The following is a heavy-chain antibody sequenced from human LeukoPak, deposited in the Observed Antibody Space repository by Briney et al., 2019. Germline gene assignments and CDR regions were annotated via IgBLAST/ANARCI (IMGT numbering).Heavy chain of an antibody. V-gene: IGHV4-34*01. J-gene: IGHJ6*02. CDR3: AGQGVVVVAATPSYYGMDV. D-gene: IGHD2-15*01. Sequence: SETLSLACAVYGGSFSGYYWSWIRQPPGKGLEWIGEINHSGSTNYNPSLKSRVTISVDTSKNQFSLKLSSVTAADTAVYYCAGQGVVVVAATPSYYGMDVWGQGTTVTVSS. CDR2: INHSGST. CDR1: GGSFSGYY.